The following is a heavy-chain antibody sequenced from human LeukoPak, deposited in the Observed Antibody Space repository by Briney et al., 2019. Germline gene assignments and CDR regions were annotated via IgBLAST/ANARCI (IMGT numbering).Heavy chain of an antibody. V-gene: IGHV4-30-2*01. D-gene: IGHD3-16*01. CDR3: TRGAGWLIDY. CDR1: GGSISSGGYS. J-gene: IGHJ4*02. Sequence: SSETLSLTCAVSGGSISSGGYSWSWIRQPPGKGLEWIGYIYHSGSTYYNPSLKSRVTISVDTSKNQFSLKLNSLTTADTAVYYCTRGAGWLIDYWGQGILVTVSS. CDR2: IYHSGST.